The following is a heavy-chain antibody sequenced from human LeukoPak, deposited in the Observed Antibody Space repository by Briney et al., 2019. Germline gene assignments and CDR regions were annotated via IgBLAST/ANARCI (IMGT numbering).Heavy chain of an antibody. CDR3: AKDIGYCSSISRYCDY. CDR2: MTSGGST. Sequence: GGSLRLSCEASGFTLSSYGMNWVRQAPGKGLEWVSSMTSGGSTYYADSVRGPFTISRDNSKNTLYLQMNSLRVEDTAVYYCAKDIGYCSSISRYCDYWGQGTLVTVSS. J-gene: IGHJ4*02. V-gene: IGHV3-23*01. D-gene: IGHD2-2*01. CDR1: GFTLSSYG.